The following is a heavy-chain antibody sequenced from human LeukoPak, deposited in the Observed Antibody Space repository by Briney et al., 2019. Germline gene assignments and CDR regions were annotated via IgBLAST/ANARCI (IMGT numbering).Heavy chain of an antibody. CDR3: VKASSSSPQYNWFDA. CDR2: VSGTGGRT. D-gene: IGHD6-6*01. V-gene: IGHV3-23*01. J-gene: IGHJ5*02. CDR1: GFTFSTYA. Sequence: GGSLRLSCAASGFTFSTYAMSWVRQAPGKGLEWVSVVSGTGGRTYYADSVKGRFTISRDNSKNALYLQMNSLRAEDTALYYCVKASSSSPQYNWFDAWGQGTLVTVSS.